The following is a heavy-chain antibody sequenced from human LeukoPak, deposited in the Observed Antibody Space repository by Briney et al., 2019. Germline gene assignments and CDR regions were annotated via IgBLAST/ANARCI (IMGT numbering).Heavy chain of an antibody. D-gene: IGHD5-12*01. CDR1: GSSFTNYW. J-gene: IGHJ4*02. Sequence: KDGASLQISCKGSGSSFTNYWIGWVRQLPGNGLEWMGIIYPDDSDTRYSPSFQGQVTISADKSISTAYLQWSSLKASDTAMYYCARRSQDGSGYDSAWDYFDYWGQGTLVTVSS. CDR3: ARRSQDGSGYDSAWDYFDY. V-gene: IGHV5-51*01. CDR2: IYPDDSDT.